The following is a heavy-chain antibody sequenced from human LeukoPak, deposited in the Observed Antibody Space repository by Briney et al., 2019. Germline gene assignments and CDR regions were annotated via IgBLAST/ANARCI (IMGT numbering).Heavy chain of an antibody. CDR3: ARVSDGSGSHTDY. CDR1: GFIFSDYY. CDR2: ISNSGSMI. Sequence: PGGSLRLSCAASGFIFSDYYMSWIRQAPGKGLEWVSYISNSGSMIYYGDSVKGRFTISRDNAKNSLYLQMNSLRAEDTAVYYCARVSDGSGSHTDYWGQGILVTVSS. J-gene: IGHJ4*02. V-gene: IGHV3-11*04. D-gene: IGHD3-10*01.